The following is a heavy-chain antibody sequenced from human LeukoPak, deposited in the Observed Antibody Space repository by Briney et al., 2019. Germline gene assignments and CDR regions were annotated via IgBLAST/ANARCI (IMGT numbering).Heavy chain of an antibody. Sequence: GGSLRLSCAASGFTFSSYAMSWVRQAPGKGLEWVSAIGGSGAGTYYADSVKGRFTISRDNSKNTLYLQMNSLRAEDTAVYYCAKEGGIVVVTAHDYWGQGTLVTVYS. D-gene: IGHD2-21*02. CDR2: IGGSGAGT. V-gene: IGHV3-23*01. J-gene: IGHJ4*02. CDR1: GFTFSSYA. CDR3: AKEGGIVVVTAHDY.